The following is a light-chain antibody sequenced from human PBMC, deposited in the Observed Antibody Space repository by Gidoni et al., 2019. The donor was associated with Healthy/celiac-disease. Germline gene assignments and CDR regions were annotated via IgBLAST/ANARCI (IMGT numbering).Light chain of an antibody. CDR3: QQYDNLPPLT. V-gene: IGKV1-33*01. CDR2: VAS. J-gene: IGKJ4*01. Sequence: DIQMTQSPSSLSASVGDRVTITCQASQDISNYLNWYQQKPGKAPKLLIYVASNLETGVPSRFSGSGSGTDFTFTISSLQPEDIATYYCQQYDNLPPLTFXGXTKVEIK. CDR1: QDISNY.